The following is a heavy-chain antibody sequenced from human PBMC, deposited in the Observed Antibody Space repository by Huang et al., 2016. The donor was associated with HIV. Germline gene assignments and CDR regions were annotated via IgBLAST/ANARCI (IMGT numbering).Heavy chain of an antibody. D-gene: IGHD3-22*01. Sequence: VQLIESGGGVVQPGKSLRLSCATSGFILSNYGMHWVRQAPEKGLKWVAVISNDGMKKNYADSVRGRFTVGRDNGKNTLFLQMRSLGVDDTAVYYCARGDYYDSSGYHPGYFDYWGQGILVTVSS. J-gene: IGHJ4*02. V-gene: IGHV3-33*04. CDR2: ISNDGMKK. CDR3: ARGDYYDSSGYHPGYFDY. CDR1: GFILSNYG.